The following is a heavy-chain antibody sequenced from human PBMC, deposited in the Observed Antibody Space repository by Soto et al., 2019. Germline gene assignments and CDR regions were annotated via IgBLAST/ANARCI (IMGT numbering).Heavy chain of an antibody. CDR1: GYTFTGYY. Sequence: QVQLVQSEAEVKKPGASVKVSCKASGYTFTGYYMHWVRQAPGQGLEWMGWINPNSGGTNYAQKFQGWVTVTRDTSMSTANMELSRLRSDDTAVYYCARGSMVRGVMQNWFDPWGQGTLVTVAS. J-gene: IGHJ5*02. CDR2: INPNSGGT. V-gene: IGHV1-2*04. CDR3: ARGSMVRGVMQNWFDP. D-gene: IGHD3-10*01.